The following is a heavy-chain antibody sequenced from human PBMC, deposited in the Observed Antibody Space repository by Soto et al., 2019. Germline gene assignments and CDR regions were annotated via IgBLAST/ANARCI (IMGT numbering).Heavy chain of an antibody. D-gene: IGHD6-19*01. CDR2: INTNGVNT. CDR3: ARGRVEDSSGWATYFDY. Sequence: TGGSLRLSCAASGFTFSGYSMFWVRQAPGKGLEYVSAINTNGVNTFYAKSVKGRFTISRDNSKNTMYLQMGSLRAEDMAVYYCARGRVEDSSGWATYFDYWGQGTLVTV. CDR1: GFTFSGYS. V-gene: IGHV3-64*01. J-gene: IGHJ4*02.